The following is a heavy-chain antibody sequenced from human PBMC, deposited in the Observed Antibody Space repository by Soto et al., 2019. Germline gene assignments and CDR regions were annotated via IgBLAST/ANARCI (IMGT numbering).Heavy chain of an antibody. Sequence: QVQLVQSGAEVKKPGSSVTVSCKASGGTFSSYAISWVRQAPGQGLEWMGGIIPLFGTANSAQKFQGRVTITADESTSTAYRELSSLRSEDTAVYYCARAPTNWNYHYYYYGMDVWGQGPTVTVSS. J-gene: IGHJ6*02. V-gene: IGHV1-69*01. CDR1: GGTFSSYA. D-gene: IGHD1-7*01. CDR2: IIPLFGTA. CDR3: ARAPTNWNYHYYYYGMDV.